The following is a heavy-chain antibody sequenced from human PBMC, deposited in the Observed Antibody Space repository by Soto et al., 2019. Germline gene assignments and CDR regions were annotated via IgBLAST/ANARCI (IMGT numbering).Heavy chain of an antibody. D-gene: IGHD4-17*01. J-gene: IGHJ4*02. Sequence: QVQLVESGGGLVKPGGSLRLSCAASGFTFSDYYMSWIRQAPGKGLEWVSYISSSSSYTNYADSVKGRFTISRDNAKNSLYLQMNSLRAEDTAVYYCASNDGDYYFDYWGQGTLVTVSS. CDR3: ASNDGDYYFDY. V-gene: IGHV3-11*05. CDR2: ISSSSSYT. CDR1: GFTFSDYY.